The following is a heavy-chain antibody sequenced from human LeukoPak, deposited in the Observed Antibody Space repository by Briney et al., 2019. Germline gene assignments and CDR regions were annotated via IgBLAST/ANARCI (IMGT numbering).Heavy chain of an antibody. CDR3: ARAHKYRIAAAVEYNWFDP. J-gene: IGHJ5*02. CDR1: SGSFSGYY. D-gene: IGHD6-13*01. CDR2: INHSGST. Sequence: SETLSLTCAVYSGSFSGYYWNWIRQPPGKGLEWIGEINHSGSTNYNPSLKSRVTISVHTSKNQFSLRLSSVTAADTAVYYCARAHKYRIAAAVEYNWFDPWGQGTLVTVSS. V-gene: IGHV4-34*01.